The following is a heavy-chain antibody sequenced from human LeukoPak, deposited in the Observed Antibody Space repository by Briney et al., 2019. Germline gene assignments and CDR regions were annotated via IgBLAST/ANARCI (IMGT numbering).Heavy chain of an antibody. CDR1: GYTFTGYY. Sequence: ASVKVSCKASGYTFTGYYMHWVRQAPGQGLEWMGWIYPNTGGTNYAQKFQGRVTMTRDTSISTAYMELTSLRSEDTAVYYCAADLNYYDSSGSGDYWGQGTLVTVSS. D-gene: IGHD3-22*01. J-gene: IGHJ4*02. V-gene: IGHV1-2*02. CDR3: AADLNYYDSSGSGDY. CDR2: IYPNTGGT.